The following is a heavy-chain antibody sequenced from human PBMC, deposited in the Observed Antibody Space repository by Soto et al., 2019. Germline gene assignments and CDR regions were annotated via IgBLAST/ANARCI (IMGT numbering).Heavy chain of an antibody. CDR2: IDYRGTT. V-gene: IGHV4-59*01. D-gene: IGHD3-16*02. J-gene: IGHJ6*02. CDR1: GGSIGSYY. Sequence: SETLSLTCTVSGGSIGSYYWSWVRRPPGKGLEWIGYIDYRGTTKYNPSLRSRVTMSVDTSKSRFSLRLTSVSAADTAVYYCARDRSRVHYGMDVWGRVTTVTVSS. CDR3: ARDRSRVHYGMDV.